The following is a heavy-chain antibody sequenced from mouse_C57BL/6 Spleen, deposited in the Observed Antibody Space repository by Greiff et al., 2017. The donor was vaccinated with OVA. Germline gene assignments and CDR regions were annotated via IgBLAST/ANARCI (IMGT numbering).Heavy chain of an antibody. CDR3: ARGGLLRYLDY. J-gene: IGHJ2*01. Sequence: EVQLQQSGPELVKPGASVKISCKASGYTFTDYYMNWVKQSHGKSLEWIGDINPNNGGTSYNQKFKGKATLTVDKSSSTAYMELRSLTSEDSAVYYCARGGLLRYLDYWGQGTTLTVSS. CDR1: GYTFTDYY. V-gene: IGHV1-26*01. CDR2: INPNNGGT. D-gene: IGHD1-1*01.